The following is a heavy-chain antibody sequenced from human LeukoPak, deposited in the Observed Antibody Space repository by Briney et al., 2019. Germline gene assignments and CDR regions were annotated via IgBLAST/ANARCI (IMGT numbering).Heavy chain of an antibody. CDR2: TYYRSTWNN. D-gene: IGHD3-9*01. CDR3: ARRLAQYDCFDP. Sequence: SQTLSLTCAISGDSVSSKSAAWNWIRQSPSRGLEWLGRTYYRSTWNNDYAVSVRGRITVNPDTSKNQFSLHLNSVTPEDTAVYYCARRLAQYDCFDPWGQGILVTVSS. CDR1: GDSVSSKSAA. J-gene: IGHJ5*02. V-gene: IGHV6-1*01.